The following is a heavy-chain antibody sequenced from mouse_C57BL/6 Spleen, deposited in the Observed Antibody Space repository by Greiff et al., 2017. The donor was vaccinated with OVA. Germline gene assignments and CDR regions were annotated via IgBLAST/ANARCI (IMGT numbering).Heavy chain of an antibody. Sequence: EVKLVESGGGLVKPGGSLKLSCAASGFTFSSYAMSWVRQTPEKRLEWVATISDGGSYTSYPDNVKGRFTISRDNAKNNLYLQMSHLKSEDTAMYYCAGDSWALRYFDVWGTGTTVTVSS. CDR1: GFTFSSYA. CDR3: AGDSWALRYFDV. J-gene: IGHJ1*03. CDR2: ISDGGSYT. V-gene: IGHV5-4*01. D-gene: IGHD2-12*01.